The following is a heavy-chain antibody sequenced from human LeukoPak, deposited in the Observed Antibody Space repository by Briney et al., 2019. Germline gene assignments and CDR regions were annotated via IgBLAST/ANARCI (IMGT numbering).Heavy chain of an antibody. CDR1: GFTFDDYA. V-gene: IGHV3-9*01. CDR2: ISWNSGSI. J-gene: IGHJ4*02. D-gene: IGHD3-10*01. Sequence: GGSLRLSCAASGFTFDDYAMHWVRQAPGKGLEWVSGISWNSGSIGYADSVKGRFTISRDNAKNSLYLQMNSLRAEDTAVYYCARAGSYWGARSFYDSWGQGTLVTVSS. CDR3: ARAGSYWGARSFYDS.